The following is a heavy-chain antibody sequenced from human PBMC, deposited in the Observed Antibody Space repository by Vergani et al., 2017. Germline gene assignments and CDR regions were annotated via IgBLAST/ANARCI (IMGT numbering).Heavy chain of an antibody. CDR1: GFTFSSYS. Sequence: EVQLVESGGGLVQPGGSLRLSCAASGFTFSSYSMNWVRQAPGKGLEWVGRTRNKANSYTTEYAASVKGRFTISRDDSKNSLYLQMNSLKTEDTAVYYCARDRIAGYFDYWGQGTLVTVSS. J-gene: IGHJ4*02. D-gene: IGHD2/OR15-2a*01. CDR3: ARDRIAGYFDY. CDR2: TRNKANSYTT. V-gene: IGHV3-72*01.